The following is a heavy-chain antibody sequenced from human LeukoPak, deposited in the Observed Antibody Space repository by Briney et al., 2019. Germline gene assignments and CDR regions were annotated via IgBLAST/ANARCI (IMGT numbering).Heavy chain of an antibody. J-gene: IGHJ4*02. D-gene: IGHD6-25*01. CDR2: IRSDGSNK. Sequence: GGSLRLSCAASGFTFSNYDMHWARQAPGKGLEWVTFIRSDGSNKYYADSVKGRFTISRDNAKNSLYLQMNSLRAEDTAVYYCARARGGYSSGWNFDYWGQGTLVTVSS. CDR1: GFTFSNYD. CDR3: ARARGGYSSGWNFDY. V-gene: IGHV3-30*02.